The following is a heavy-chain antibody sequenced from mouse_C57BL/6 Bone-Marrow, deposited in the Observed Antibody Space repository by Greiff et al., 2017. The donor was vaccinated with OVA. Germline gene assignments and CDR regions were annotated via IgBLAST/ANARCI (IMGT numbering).Heavy chain of an antibody. J-gene: IGHJ4*01. CDR2: IRSKSNNYAT. CDR1: GFSFNTYA. CDR3: VSSYFSMDY. V-gene: IGHV10-1*01. Sequence: EVKLVESGGGLVQPKGSLKLSCAASGFSFNTYAMNWVRQAPGKGLEWVARIRSKSNNYATYYADSMKDRFTISRDDSESMLYLQMNNLKTEDTAMYYCVSSYFSMDYWGQGTSVTVSS.